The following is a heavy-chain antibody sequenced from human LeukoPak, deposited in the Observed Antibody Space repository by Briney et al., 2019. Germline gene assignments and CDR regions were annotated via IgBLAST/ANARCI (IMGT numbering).Heavy chain of an antibody. J-gene: IGHJ4*02. CDR3: ARHHYDYYFDY. V-gene: IGHV4-59*08. CDR2: VYYSGIT. D-gene: IGHD3-3*01. Sequence: SETLSLTCTVSGGSINNYYWSWIRQPPGKGLEWVGYVYYSGITNSNASLKSRVTISVDTSKNQFSLKLTSVTAADTAVYFCARHHYDYYFDYWGQGTLVTVSS. CDR1: GGSINNYY.